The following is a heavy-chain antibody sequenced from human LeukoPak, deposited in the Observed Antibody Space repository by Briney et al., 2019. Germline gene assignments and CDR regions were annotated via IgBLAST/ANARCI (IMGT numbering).Heavy chain of an antibody. CDR3: ARGGSGNWNAPFDY. D-gene: IGHD1-1*01. J-gene: IGHJ4*02. CDR1: GFTFSSFS. Sequence: GGALRLSCAASGFTFSSFSMNWVSQAPGKGLEWFSSISSSSSYIYYADSVKGRFTISRDNAKNSPYLQLNSLRAEDTAVYYCARGGSGNWNAPFDYWGQGILVTVSS. V-gene: IGHV3-21*01. CDR2: ISSSSSYI.